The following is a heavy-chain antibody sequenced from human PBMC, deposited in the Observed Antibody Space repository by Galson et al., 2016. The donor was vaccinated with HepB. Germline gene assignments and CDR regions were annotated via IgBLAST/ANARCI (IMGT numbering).Heavy chain of an antibody. CDR3: ARGGGYQNSFDF. J-gene: IGHJ4*02. CDR2: INPLYRTT. Sequence: SVKVSCKAPGDTFNSFTISWVRQAPGQGLEYMGWINPLYRTTKYARKFRGRVTLVADESTTTAYMELRSLTSEDTAVYFCARGGGYQNSFDFWGQGTLVTVSS. V-gene: IGHV1-69*13. D-gene: IGHD5-24*01. CDR1: GDTFNSFT.